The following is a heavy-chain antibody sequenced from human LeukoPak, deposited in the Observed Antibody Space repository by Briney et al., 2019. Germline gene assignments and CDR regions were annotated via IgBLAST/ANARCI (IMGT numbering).Heavy chain of an antibody. CDR2: ISSSGSTI. V-gene: IGHV3-48*04. D-gene: IGHD3-22*01. J-gene: IGHJ4*02. Sequence: GGSLRLSCAASGFTFSSYWMNWVRQAPGKGLEWVSYISSSGSTIYYADSVKGRFTISRDNAKNSLYLQMNSLRAEDTAVYYCARGLDSSGYAYYFDYWGQGTLVTVSS. CDR3: ARGLDSSGYAYYFDY. CDR1: GFTFSSYW.